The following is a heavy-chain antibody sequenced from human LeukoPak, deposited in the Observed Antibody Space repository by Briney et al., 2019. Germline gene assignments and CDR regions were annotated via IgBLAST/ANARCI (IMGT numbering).Heavy chain of an antibody. CDR3: ARAQGYCSGVTCYSRWFDP. V-gene: IGHV4-59*11. D-gene: IGHD2-15*01. CDR1: GGSISSHH. Sequence: PSETLSLTCTVSGGSISSHHWNWIRQAPGTGLEWIGYIYHSGSSNYNPSLKSRVTMSVDTSKNQFSLKLSSVTAADTAVYYCARAQGYCSGVTCYSRWFDPWGQGTLVTVSS. J-gene: IGHJ5*02. CDR2: IYHSGSS.